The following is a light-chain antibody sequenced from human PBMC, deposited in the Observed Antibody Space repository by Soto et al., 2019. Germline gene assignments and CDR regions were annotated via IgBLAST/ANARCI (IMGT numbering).Light chain of an antibody. Sequence: QSVLTQPASVSGSPGQSITISCSGTGSDIGSYNYVAWYQQFPGKTPKILIYGVSNRPSGVSSRFSGSKSGNTASLTISGLQAEDEADYYCISYTGSSTSYVFGSGTNVTVL. V-gene: IGLV2-14*01. CDR1: GSDIGSYNY. J-gene: IGLJ1*01. CDR2: GVS. CDR3: ISYTGSSTSYV.